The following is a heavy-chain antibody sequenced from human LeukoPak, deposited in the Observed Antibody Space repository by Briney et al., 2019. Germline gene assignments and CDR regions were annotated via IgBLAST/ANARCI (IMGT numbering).Heavy chain of an antibody. CDR2: IKDDGSDK. CDR3: VPLNWNPPGDFDR. Sequence: GGSLRLSCGASGFTFRNFWMNWVRQAPGKGLEWVANIKDDGSDKYYVDSVKGRFTISKDNAKNSLFLQMNSLRVEDTAVFYCVPLNWNPPGDFDRWGQGTLVTVSS. J-gene: IGHJ4*02. D-gene: IGHD1-20*01. V-gene: IGHV3-7*01. CDR1: GFTFRNFW.